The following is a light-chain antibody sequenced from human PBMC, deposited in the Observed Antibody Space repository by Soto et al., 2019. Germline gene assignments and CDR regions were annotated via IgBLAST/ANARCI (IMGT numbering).Light chain of an antibody. CDR2: SNS. V-gene: IGLV1-44*01. CDR1: SSNIGSYT. CDR3: QSYDSRLSGYV. Sequence: QSVLIQPPSASGTPGQRVTVSCSGGSSNIGSYTVNWYQQLPGAAPKLLIYSNSQRPSGVPDRFSGSKSGTSASLAITGLQAEDEADYYCQSYDSRLSGYVFGTGTKVTVL. J-gene: IGLJ1*01.